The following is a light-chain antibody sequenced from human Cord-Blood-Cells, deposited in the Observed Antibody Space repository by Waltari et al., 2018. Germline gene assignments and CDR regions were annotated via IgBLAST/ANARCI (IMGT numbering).Light chain of an antibody. J-gene: IGLJ2*01. CDR3: SSYTSSSVV. CDR1: SSAVGGSNY. V-gene: IGLV2-14*01. Sequence: QSALTQPASVSGSPGQSITISCTGTSSAVGGSNYVSWYQQHPGKAPKLMIYEVSNRPSGVSNRFSGSKSGNTASLTISGLQAEDEADYYCSSYTSSSVVFGGGTKLTVL. CDR2: EVS.